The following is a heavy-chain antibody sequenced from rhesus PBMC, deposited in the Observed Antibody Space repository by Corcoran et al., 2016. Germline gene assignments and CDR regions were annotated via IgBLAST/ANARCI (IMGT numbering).Heavy chain of an antibody. CDR2: IYGISWSI. CDR3: ARDRAGAAGNFDY. Sequence: QVQLQESGPGVVKPSETLSLTCAVSGYSISSGYDWSWIRQPPGKGLEWIGYIYGISWSINYNPSLKNRVTISKDTSKNQFSLKLSSVTAADTAVYYCARDRAGAAGNFDYWGQGVLVTVSS. D-gene: IGHD6-25*01. CDR1: GYSISSGYD. J-gene: IGHJ4*01. V-gene: IGHV4-127*01.